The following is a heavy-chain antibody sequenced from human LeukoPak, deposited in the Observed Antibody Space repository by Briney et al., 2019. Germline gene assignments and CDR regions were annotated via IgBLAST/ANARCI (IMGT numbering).Heavy chain of an antibody. CDR1: GFTFSSYW. V-gene: IGHV3-7*01. CDR2: IKQDGSEK. J-gene: IGHJ5*02. D-gene: IGHD2-2*02. CDR3: ATHIVVVPAAIGWFDP. Sequence: GGSLRLSCAASGFTFSSYWMSWVRQAPGKGLEWVSNIKQDGSEKYYVDSVKGRFTISRDNAKNSLYLQMNSLRAEDTAVYCCATHIVVVPAAIGWFDPWGQGTLVTVSS.